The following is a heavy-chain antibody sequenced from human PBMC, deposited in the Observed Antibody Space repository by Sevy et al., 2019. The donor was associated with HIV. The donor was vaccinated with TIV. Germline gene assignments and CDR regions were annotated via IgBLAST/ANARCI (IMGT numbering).Heavy chain of an antibody. CDR3: AKDIVGPLDP. V-gene: IGHV3-9*01. CDR1: GFTFDDYA. CDR2: ISWNSGSI. Sequence: GGSLRLSCAASGFTFDDYAMHWVRQAPGKGLEWVSGISWNSGSIGYADSVKGRFTISRDNAKNSLYLQMNSLRAEDTALYYYAKDIVGPLDPWGQGTLVTVSS. J-gene: IGHJ5*02.